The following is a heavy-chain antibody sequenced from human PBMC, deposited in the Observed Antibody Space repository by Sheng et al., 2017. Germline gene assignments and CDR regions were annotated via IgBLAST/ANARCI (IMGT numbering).Heavy chain of an antibody. CDR3: VRNGGAFDY. Sequence: EVQLVESGGGLVQPGGSLRLSCAASGFSFSSHWMSWVRQAPGKGLEWVANVNPDGSDKKYVDSVKGRFAISRDNAKNSLYLQMNSLRAEDTAVYYCVRNGGAFDYWGQGT. CDR2: VNPDGSDK. D-gene: IGHD4-17*01. V-gene: IGHV3-7*01. J-gene: IGHJ4*02. CDR1: GFSFSSHW.